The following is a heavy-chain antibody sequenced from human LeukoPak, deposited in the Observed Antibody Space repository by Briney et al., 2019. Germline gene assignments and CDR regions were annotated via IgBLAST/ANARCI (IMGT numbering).Heavy chain of an antibody. J-gene: IGHJ3*02. CDR1: GYTFTSYG. D-gene: IGHD2-15*01. V-gene: IGHV1-18*04. CDR2: ISAYNGNT. Sequence: ASVKVSCKASGYTFTSYGISWVRQAPGQGLEWMGWISAYNGNTNYAQKLQGRVTMATDTSTSTAYMELRSLRSDDTAVYYCAREQGGLLLPWRPGGVDAFDIWGQGTMVTVSS. CDR3: AREQGGLLLPWRPGGVDAFDI.